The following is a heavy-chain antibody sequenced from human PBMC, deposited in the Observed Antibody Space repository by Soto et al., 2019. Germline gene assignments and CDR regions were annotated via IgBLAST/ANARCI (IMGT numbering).Heavy chain of an antibody. Sequence: QITLKESAPTLVKPTQTLTLTCTFSGFSLTTNRVGVGWIRQPPGKALECLALIYGNDDKEYNPSIKSRLTIIKDISMDQVALTVTNVDPVDTATYYCSHRPLYYYDSSGYYFHGGQGTLVTVSS. V-gene: IGHV2-5*01. CDR2: IYGNDDK. CDR1: GFSLTTNRVG. J-gene: IGHJ4*02. D-gene: IGHD3-22*01. CDR3: SHRPLYYYDSSGYYFH.